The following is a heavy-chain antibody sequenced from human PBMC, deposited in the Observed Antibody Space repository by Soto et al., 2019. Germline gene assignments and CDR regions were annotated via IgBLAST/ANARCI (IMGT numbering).Heavy chain of an antibody. CDR3: ATQIAVAGTSTTTFDP. V-gene: IGHV1-8*01. CDR1: GYTFTIYD. CDR2: MNPNSGNT. Sequence: ALLKVSCKASGYTFTIYDSNWGRKNNGQGLEWMGWMNPNSGNTGYAQKFQGRVTMTRNTSISTAYMELSSLRSEDTAVYYCATQIAVAGTSTTTFDPWGQGTLVTVSS. D-gene: IGHD6-19*01. J-gene: IGHJ5*02.